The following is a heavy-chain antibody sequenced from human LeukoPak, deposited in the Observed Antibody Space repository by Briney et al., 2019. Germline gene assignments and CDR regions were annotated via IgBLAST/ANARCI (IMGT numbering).Heavy chain of an antibody. CDR3: AKVAVRGGEGDY. CDR2: ISGGGDST. D-gene: IGHD3-10*01. Sequence: GGSLRLSCAASGFTFSSYAMTWVRQAPGRGLEWVSSISGGGDSTYYADSVKGRFTISRDNSKNTLYLQMNSLRAEDTALYYCAKVAVRGGEGDYWGQGTLITVSS. V-gene: IGHV3-23*01. CDR1: GFTFSSYA. J-gene: IGHJ4*02.